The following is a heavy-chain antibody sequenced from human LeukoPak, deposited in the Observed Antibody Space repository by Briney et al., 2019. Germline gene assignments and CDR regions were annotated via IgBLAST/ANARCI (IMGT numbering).Heavy chain of an antibody. J-gene: IGHJ4*02. D-gene: IGHD5-24*01. V-gene: IGHV3-21*01. Sequence: GGSLRLSCAASGFTFSTYSMNWVRQAPGKGLEWVSSITSPVGRMYYADSLKGRITISRDNARSTLYLQMNSLRDEDTAVYYCATDLTGLQFNYWGQGTLVIVSS. CDR1: GFTFSTYS. CDR2: ITSPVGRM. CDR3: ATDLTGLQFNY.